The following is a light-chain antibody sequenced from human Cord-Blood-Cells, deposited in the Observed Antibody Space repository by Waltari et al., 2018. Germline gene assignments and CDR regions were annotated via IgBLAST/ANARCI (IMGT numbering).Light chain of an antibody. Sequence: QSVLTQPPSASGTPRQRVPTPCSGSSSNTRNNTVNWYQQPPGTAPKRLIDSKNQRPSGVPDRFSGSKSGTSASLAISGLQSEDEADYYCAAWDDSLNGPVFGGGTKLTVL. CDR2: SKN. CDR1: SSNTRNNT. CDR3: AAWDDSLNGPV. V-gene: IGLV1-44*01. J-gene: IGLJ3*02.